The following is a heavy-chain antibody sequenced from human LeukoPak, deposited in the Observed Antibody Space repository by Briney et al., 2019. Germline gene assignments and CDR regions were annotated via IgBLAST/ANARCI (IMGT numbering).Heavy chain of an antibody. CDR2: IYSGGST. CDR3: ARVSSSSYYYYGMDV. D-gene: IGHD6-6*01. V-gene: IGHV3-66*02. J-gene: IGHJ6*02. CDR1: GFTASSNY. Sequence: GGSLRLSCAASGFTASSNYMTWVRQAPGKGLEWVSVIYSGGSTYYADSVKGRFTISRDNSKNTLYHQMNSLRAEDTAVYYCARVSSSSYYYYGMDVWGQGTTVTVSS.